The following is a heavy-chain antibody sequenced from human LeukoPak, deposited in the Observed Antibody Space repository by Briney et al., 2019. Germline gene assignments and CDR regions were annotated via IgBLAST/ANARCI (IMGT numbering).Heavy chain of an antibody. D-gene: IGHD3-22*01. J-gene: IGHJ6*03. V-gene: IGHV4-39*07. CDR2: IYPGAST. CDR1: GRSISSSNYY. CDR3: ARDFPYYYDSSGYSDYYYYMDV. Sequence: NPSDTLSLTCTVSGRSISSSNYYWGWIRQTPGKGLEWIGRIYPGASTYYNPSLKSRVTISVDTSKNQFSLKLSSVTAADTAVYYCARDFPYYYDSSGYSDYYYYMDVWGKGTTVTVSS.